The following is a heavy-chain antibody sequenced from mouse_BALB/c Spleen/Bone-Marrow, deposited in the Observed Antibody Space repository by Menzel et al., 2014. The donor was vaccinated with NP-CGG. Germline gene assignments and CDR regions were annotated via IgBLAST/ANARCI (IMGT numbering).Heavy chain of an antibody. D-gene: IGHD1-1*01. Sequence: VKLQESGAELARPGASVKMSCKASGYTFTSYTMHWVNQRPGQGLEWIGYINPSSGYTNYNQKFKDKATLTADKSSSTAYMQLSSLTSEDSAVYYCARRLHYGSSYAMDYWGQGTSVTVSS. CDR1: GYTFTSYT. CDR2: INPSSGYT. J-gene: IGHJ4*01. V-gene: IGHV1-4*01. CDR3: ARRLHYGSSYAMDY.